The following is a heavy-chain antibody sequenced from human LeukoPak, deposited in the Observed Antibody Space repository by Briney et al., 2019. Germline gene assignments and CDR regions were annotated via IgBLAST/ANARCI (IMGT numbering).Heavy chain of an antibody. D-gene: IGHD3-22*01. CDR3: ARDPKRDFYDTTGYFDY. V-gene: IGHV1-2*02. J-gene: IGHJ4*02. Sequence: ASVKVSCKASGYTFTGYYMHWVRQAPGQGLEWMGWINPNSGGTNYAQKFQGRVTMTRDTSISTVYMELSRLTSDDTAVYYCARDPKRDFYDTTGYFDYWGQGNLVTVSS. CDR1: GYTFTGYY. CDR2: INPNSGGT.